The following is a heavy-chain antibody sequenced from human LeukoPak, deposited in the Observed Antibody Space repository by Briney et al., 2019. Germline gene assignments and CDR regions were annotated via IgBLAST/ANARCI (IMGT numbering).Heavy chain of an antibody. V-gene: IGHV4-34*01. D-gene: IGHD6-13*01. J-gene: IGHJ4*02. Sequence: SETLSLTCAVSGGSFSSYYWSWIRQPPGKGLKWIGEIDHSGSTNYNPSLKSRVTISVDTFKSQFSLQLSSVTAADTAVYYCARNFPYSKLDYWGQGTLVTVSS. CDR2: IDHSGST. CDR1: GGSFSSYY. CDR3: ARNFPYSKLDY.